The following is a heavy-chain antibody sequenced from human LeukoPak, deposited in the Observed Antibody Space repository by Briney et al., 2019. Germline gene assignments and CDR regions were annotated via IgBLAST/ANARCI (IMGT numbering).Heavy chain of an antibody. D-gene: IGHD3-10*01. J-gene: IGHJ4*02. V-gene: IGHV3-21*01. CDR2: ISSGSSDI. CDR3: ARDASRTMIRGVTPDY. Sequence: PGGSLRLSCAASGFTFSSYSMNWVRQAPGKGLEWVSSISSGSSDIYYADSVKGRFTISRDNTKNSLYLQMNSPRAEDTAVYYCARDASRTMIRGVTPDYWGQGTLVTVSS. CDR1: GFTFSSYS.